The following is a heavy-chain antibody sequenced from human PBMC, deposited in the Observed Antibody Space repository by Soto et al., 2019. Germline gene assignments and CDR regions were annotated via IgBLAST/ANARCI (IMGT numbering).Heavy chain of an antibody. CDR3: AKDRRAGGNSAFYFDF. V-gene: IGHV3-7*03. D-gene: IGHD3-16*01. CDR2: IKQDGSEK. Sequence: GGSLRLSCAASGFTFSSYWMSWVRQAPGKGLEWVANIKQDGSEKYYVDSVKGRFTIARDNAKNSLYLQVHSLTAEDTAVYYCAKDRRAGGNSAFYFDFWGQGAQVTVSS. J-gene: IGHJ4*02. CDR1: GFTFSSYW.